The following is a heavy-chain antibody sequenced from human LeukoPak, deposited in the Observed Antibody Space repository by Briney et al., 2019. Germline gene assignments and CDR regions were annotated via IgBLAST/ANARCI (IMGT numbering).Heavy chain of an antibody. CDR2: IYHSGST. CDR1: GYSISSGYY. Sequence: PSETLSLTCTVSGYSISSGYYWGWIRQPPGKGLEWIGSIYHSGSTYYNPSLKSRVTISVDTSKNQFSLNLSSVTAADTAVYYCASGRWELLFDYWGQGTLVTVSS. J-gene: IGHJ4*02. CDR3: ASGRWELLFDY. V-gene: IGHV4-38-2*02. D-gene: IGHD1-26*01.